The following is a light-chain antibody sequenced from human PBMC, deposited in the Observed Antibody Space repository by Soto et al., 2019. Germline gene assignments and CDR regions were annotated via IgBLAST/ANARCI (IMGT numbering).Light chain of an antibody. J-gene: IGLJ1*01. CDR3: AAWDDTLSGLYV. CDR1: ASTIGRNY. Sequence: QSVLTQSPSASGTPGQRVTISCSGSASTIGRNYVYWYQQPPGTAPKLLIYRNSQRPSGVPDRFSGSKSGTSASLAISGLRSEDEADYYCAAWDDTLSGLYVFGAGTKVTVL. V-gene: IGLV1-47*01. CDR2: RNS.